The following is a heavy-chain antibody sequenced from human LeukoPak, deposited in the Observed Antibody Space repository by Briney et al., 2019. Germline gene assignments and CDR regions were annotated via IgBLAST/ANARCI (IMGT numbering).Heavy chain of an antibody. CDR3: AKDGPSSLGWYYGMDV. D-gene: IGHD2-15*01. V-gene: IGHV3-30*18. J-gene: IGHJ6*02. CDR1: GFRFSRHW. Sequence: GGSLRLSCADSGFRFSRHWMDWVRQAPGKGLEWVAVISYDGSNKYYADSVKGRFTISRDNSKNTLYLQMNSLRAEDTAVYYCAKDGPSSLGWYYGMDVWGQGTTVTVSS. CDR2: ISYDGSNK.